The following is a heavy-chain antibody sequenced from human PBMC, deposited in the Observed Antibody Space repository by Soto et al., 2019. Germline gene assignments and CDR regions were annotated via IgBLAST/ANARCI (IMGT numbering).Heavy chain of an antibody. J-gene: IGHJ3*02. CDR3: ARVPVTLDDAFDI. CDR2: INPNSGGT. V-gene: IGHV1-2*02. CDR1: GYTFTGYY. Sequence: QVQLVQSGAEVKKPGASVKVSCKASGYTFTGYYMHWVRQAPGQGLEWMGWINPNSGGTNYAQKLQGRVTMTTDTSTSTAYMELRSLRSDDTAVYYCARVPVTLDDAFDIWGQGTMVTVSS. D-gene: IGHD2-21*02.